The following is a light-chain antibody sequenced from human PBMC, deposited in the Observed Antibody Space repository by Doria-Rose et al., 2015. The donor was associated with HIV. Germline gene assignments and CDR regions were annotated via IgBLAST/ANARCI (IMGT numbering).Light chain of an antibody. CDR1: QSFSSTY. CDR2: DGS. J-gene: IGKJ1*01. Sequence: TQSPGTLSLSPGERAALSCRASQSFSSTYLAWYQQKPGQAPSLLIYDGSTRATGIPDRFGASGSGTDFTLTINRLEPEDFALYYCRQYGTSWTFGQGTKVEI. CDR3: RQYGTSWT. V-gene: IGKV3-20*01.